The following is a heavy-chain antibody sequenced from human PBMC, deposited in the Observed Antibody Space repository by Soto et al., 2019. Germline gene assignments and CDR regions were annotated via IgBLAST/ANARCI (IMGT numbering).Heavy chain of an antibody. D-gene: IGHD3-10*01. J-gene: IGHJ4*02. Sequence: PSETLSLTCTVSGGSISSYYWSWIRQPPGKGLEWIGYIYYSGSTNYNPSLKSRVTISVDTSKNQFSPKLSSVTAADTAVYYCARGYDGSDLAYGGQGTLVPVSS. CDR1: GGSISSYY. V-gene: IGHV4-59*01. CDR2: IYYSGST. CDR3: ARGYDGSDLAY.